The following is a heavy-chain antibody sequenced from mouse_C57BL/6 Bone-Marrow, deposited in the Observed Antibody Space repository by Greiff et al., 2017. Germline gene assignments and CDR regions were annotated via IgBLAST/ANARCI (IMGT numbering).Heavy chain of an antibody. CDR3: ARVDYGYSWFAY. Sequence: VQLKQPGAELVMPGASVKLSCKASGYTFTSYWMHWVKQRPGQGLEWIGEIDPSDSYTNYNQKFKGKSTLTVDKSSSAAYMQLSRLTSEDSAVYYCARVDYGYSWFAYWGQGTLVTVSA. V-gene: IGHV1-69*01. CDR2: IDPSDSYT. J-gene: IGHJ3*01. CDR1: GYTFTSYW. D-gene: IGHD2-2*01.